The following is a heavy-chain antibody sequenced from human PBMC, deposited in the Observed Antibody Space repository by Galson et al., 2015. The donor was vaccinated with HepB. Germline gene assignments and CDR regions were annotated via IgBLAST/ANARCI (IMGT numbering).Heavy chain of an antibody. Sequence: SVKVSCKASGYTFTSYYIHWVRQAPGQGLEWMGIINPSGGSTNYAQKFQGRVTMTRDTSTSTVYMELSSLRSEDTAVYYCARTGRKGQDDLWSGYYNPPSNYYGMDVWGQGTTVTVSS. D-gene: IGHD3-3*01. CDR1: GYTFTSYY. J-gene: IGHJ6*02. CDR3: ARTGRKGQDDLWSGYYNPPSNYYGMDV. CDR2: INPSGGST. V-gene: IGHV1-46*01.